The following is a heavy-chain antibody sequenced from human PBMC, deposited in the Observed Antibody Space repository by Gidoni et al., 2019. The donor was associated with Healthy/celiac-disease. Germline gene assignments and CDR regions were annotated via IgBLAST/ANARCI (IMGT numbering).Heavy chain of an antibody. J-gene: IGHJ5*02. D-gene: IGHD5-12*01. CDR1: GFTFSSYA. V-gene: IGHV3-23*04. CDR3: AKDRVRWLQSNWFDP. CDR2: ISGSGGST. Sequence: EVQLVESGGGLVQPGGSMRLSCAASGFTFSSYAMSWVRQAPGQGLEWVSAISGSGGSTYYADSVKGRFTISRDNSKNTLYLQMNSLRAEDTAVYYCAKDRVRWLQSNWFDPWGQGTLVTVSS.